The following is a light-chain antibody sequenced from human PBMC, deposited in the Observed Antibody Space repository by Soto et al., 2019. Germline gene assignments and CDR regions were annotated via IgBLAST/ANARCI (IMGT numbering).Light chain of an antibody. V-gene: IGLV2-8*01. CDR3: TSYAGSDNFRV. CDR1: SSDVGGYNY. Sequence: QSVLTQPPSASGSPGQSVTISCIGTSSDVGGYNYVSWYQQYPGKAPKLMIYEVSKRPSGVPDRFSGFKSGNTASLTVSGLQPEDEADYYCTSYAGSDNFRVFGTGTKLTVL. CDR2: EVS. J-gene: IGLJ1*01.